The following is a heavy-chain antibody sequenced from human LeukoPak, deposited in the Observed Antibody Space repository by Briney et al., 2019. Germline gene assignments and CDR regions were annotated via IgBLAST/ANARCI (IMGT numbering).Heavy chain of an antibody. D-gene: IGHD2/OR15-2a*01. CDR1: GFTFSSFA. Sequence: GGSLRLSCAASGFTFSSFAMSWVRQAPGKGLEWVSALDGGGGDTYYADSVKGRFTISRDNSKNTLYLQMNSLRAEDTAVYYCATLGVSWDYYYGMDVWGQGTTVTVSS. CDR2: LDGGGGDT. CDR3: ATLGVSWDYYYGMDV. J-gene: IGHJ6*02. V-gene: IGHV3-23*01.